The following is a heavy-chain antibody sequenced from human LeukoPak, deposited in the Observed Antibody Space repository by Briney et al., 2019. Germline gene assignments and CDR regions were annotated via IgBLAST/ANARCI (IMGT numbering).Heavy chain of an antibody. CDR2: IDTAGSAT. CDR1: GFTFSSYG. CDR3: ARTGGWLSNFDF. Sequence: PGGSLRLSCTASGFTFSSYGMHWVRQAPGKGLVWVSGIDTAGSATRYADSVKGRFTISRDSAKNTLFLQINSLRAEDTAVYYCARTGGWLSNFDFWGQGSLVTVSS. J-gene: IGHJ4*02. V-gene: IGHV3-74*01. D-gene: IGHD5-24*01.